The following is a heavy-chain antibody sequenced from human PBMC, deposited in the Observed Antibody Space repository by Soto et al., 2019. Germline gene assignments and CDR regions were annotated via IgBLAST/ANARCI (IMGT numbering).Heavy chain of an antibody. D-gene: IGHD3-10*01. CDR3: ATGNVYYYGSGGLWDQ. CDR1: GGSITSPNW. Sequence: QVRLQESGPGLVNPSGTLSLTCVVSGGSITSPNWWTWVRQPPGRGLEWIAEMHHSGSTNYSPSLKSRVVKSIDKSKNQFSLKLNSVTAADTAVYYCATGNVYYYGSGGLWDQWGRGALVTVSS. V-gene: IGHV4-4*02. CDR2: MHHSGST. J-gene: IGHJ4*02.